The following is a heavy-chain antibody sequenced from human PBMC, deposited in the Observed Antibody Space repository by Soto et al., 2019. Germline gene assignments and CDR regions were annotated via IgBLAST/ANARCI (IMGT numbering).Heavy chain of an antibody. CDR1: GFSLSNARMG. Sequence: QVTLKESGPVLVKPTETLTLTCTVSGFSLSNARMGVSWIRQPPGKALEWLAHIFSNDEKSYSTSLKSRLTISKDTSKSQVVLTMTNMDPVDTATYYCARILRIYGVVITYYFDYWGQGTLVTVSS. V-gene: IGHV2-26*01. J-gene: IGHJ4*02. D-gene: IGHD3-3*01. CDR2: IFSNDEK. CDR3: ARILRIYGVVITYYFDY.